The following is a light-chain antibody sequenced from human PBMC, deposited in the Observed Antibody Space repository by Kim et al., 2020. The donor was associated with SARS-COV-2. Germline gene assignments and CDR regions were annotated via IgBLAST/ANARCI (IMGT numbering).Light chain of an antibody. V-gene: IGKV3-20*01. CDR1: SSSY. J-gene: IGKJ1*01. Sequence: SSSYLAWYQQKPGQAPRLLIYGASSRATGIPDRFSGSGSGTDFTLTISRLEPEDFAVYYCQQYGSSPRTFGQGTKVDIE. CDR2: GAS. CDR3: QQYGSSPRT.